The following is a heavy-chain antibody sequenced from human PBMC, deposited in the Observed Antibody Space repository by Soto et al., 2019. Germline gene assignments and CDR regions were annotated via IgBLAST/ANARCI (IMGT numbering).Heavy chain of an antibody. CDR1: GIIFSHVW. V-gene: IGHV3-15*01. CDR2: IKSKTDGGTT. D-gene: IGHD1-26*01. J-gene: IGHJ3*02. Sequence: PGGSLRLSCAASGIIFSHVWMSWVRQAPGKGLEWVGRIKSKTDGGTTDYAAPVKGTFTISRDDSKDTLYLQMNSLKNEDTAVYYCTISLGATNDFGAFDIWGQGTTVTVSS. CDR3: TISLGATNDFGAFDI.